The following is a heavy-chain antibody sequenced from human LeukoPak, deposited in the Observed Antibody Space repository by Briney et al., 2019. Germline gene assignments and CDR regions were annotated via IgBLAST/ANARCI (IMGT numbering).Heavy chain of an antibody. CDR1: GFTFNSYA. D-gene: IGHD1-26*01. V-gene: IGHV3-23*01. CDR2: NSGSGGST. Sequence: GGSLRLSCAASGFTFNSYAMSWVRQAPGKGLEWVSDNSGSGGSTYYADSVKGRFTISRDNSKNTLYLQMNSLRAKDTAVYYCAKKYSTGLDPWGQGTLVTVSS. J-gene: IGHJ5*02. CDR3: AKKYSTGLDP.